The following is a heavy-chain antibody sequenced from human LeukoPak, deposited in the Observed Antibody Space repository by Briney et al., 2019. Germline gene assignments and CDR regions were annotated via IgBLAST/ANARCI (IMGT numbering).Heavy chain of an antibody. D-gene: IGHD5-12*01. Sequence: GGSLRLSCAASGFTFSSYEMNWVRQAPGKGLEWVSYITSSGSAIYDAGSVKGRFTVSRDNAKNSVYLQMNSLRADDTAVYYCARGVYSGYDFNAFDMWGQGTMVTVSS. CDR3: ARGVYSGYDFNAFDM. V-gene: IGHV3-48*03. CDR2: ITSSGSAI. CDR1: GFTFSSYE. J-gene: IGHJ3*02.